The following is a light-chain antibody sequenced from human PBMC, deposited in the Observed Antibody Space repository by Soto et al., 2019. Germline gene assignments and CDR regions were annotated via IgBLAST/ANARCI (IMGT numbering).Light chain of an antibody. V-gene: IGKV4-1*01. J-gene: IGKJ4*01. CDR3: HYYHSIPLT. Sequence: DIAMTQSPDSLSVSLGERATINCKASRSLLHSSNNENHLAWYQQKPGQPPKLLIYWASTRESGVPDRFTGSGSETDFSLTIIGLQAEDGEVYHWHYYHSIPLTFGGGPKLEPK. CDR1: RSLLHSSNNENH. CDR2: WAS.